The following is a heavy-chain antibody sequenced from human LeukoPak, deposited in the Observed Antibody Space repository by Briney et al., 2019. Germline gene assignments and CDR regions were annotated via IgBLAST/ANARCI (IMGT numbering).Heavy chain of an antibody. D-gene: IGHD6-13*01. CDR2: ISSSSSTI. CDR1: GFTFSSYS. V-gene: IGHV3-48*04. CDR3: AKDAAATYIWGIDY. Sequence: GGSLRLSCAASGFTFSSYSMNWVRQAPGKGLEWVSYISSSSSTIYYADSVKGRFTISRDNAKNSLYLQMNSLRAEDTALYYCAKDAAATYIWGIDYWGQGTLVTVSS. J-gene: IGHJ4*02.